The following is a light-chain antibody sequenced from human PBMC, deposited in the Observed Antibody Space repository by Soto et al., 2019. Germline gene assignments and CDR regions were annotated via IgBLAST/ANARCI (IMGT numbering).Light chain of an antibody. CDR3: GTWDSSLSADV. CDR2: GNN. J-gene: IGLJ3*02. Sequence: QSVLTQPPTVSGAPGQRVTISCTGSSSNIGAGYDVHWYQQLPGTAPKLLISGNNKRPSAIPDRFSGSKSGTSAILGITGLHTGDEADYNCGTWDSSLSADVFGGGTKLTVL. V-gene: IGLV1-51*01. CDR1: SSNIGAGYD.